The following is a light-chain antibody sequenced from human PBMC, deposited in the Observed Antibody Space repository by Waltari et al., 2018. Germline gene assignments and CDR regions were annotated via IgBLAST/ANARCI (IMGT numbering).Light chain of an antibody. CDR1: QSVLYNSNDKNY. V-gene: IGKV4-1*01. J-gene: IGKJ1*01. CDR2: WPS. CDR3: QQYYSRRT. Sequence: IVMTQSPEFLAVSLGERATINCKSGQSVLYNSNDKNYLAWYQQKPGQPPKLLIYWPSTRQSGVPDRFSGSGSGTDFPLTITRLQAEDVAVYYCQQYYSRRTFGRGTRLEIK.